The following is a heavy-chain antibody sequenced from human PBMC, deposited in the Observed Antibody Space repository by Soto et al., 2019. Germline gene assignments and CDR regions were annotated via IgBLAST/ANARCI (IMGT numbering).Heavy chain of an antibody. D-gene: IGHD3-22*01. Sequence: SETLSLTCTVSGGSISSGGYSWSWIRQTPGKGLEWIGYIYPTGKTYYNPSLKNRATLSVDTSKSQFSLKLSSVTAADTAVYYCARRLSSGPPQHWGQGTLVTVSS. CDR3: ARRLSSGPPQH. J-gene: IGHJ1*01. V-gene: IGHV4-30-2*03. CDR2: IYPTGKT. CDR1: GGSISSGGYS.